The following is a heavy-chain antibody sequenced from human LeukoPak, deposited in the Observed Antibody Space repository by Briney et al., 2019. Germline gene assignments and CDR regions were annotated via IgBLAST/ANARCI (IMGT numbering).Heavy chain of an antibody. V-gene: IGHV4-31*03. D-gene: IGHD1-26*01. J-gene: IGHJ3*02. CDR2: IYYSGNT. Sequence: SQTLSLTCTVSGGSIGSGGYYWNWTRQHPGKGVEWIGYIYYSGNTYYNPSLKSRVTISVDTSKNQFSLNLSSVTAADTAVYSCARGEGSGSYLDAFDIWGQGTMVTVSS. CDR3: ARGEGSGSYLDAFDI. CDR1: GGSIGSGGYY.